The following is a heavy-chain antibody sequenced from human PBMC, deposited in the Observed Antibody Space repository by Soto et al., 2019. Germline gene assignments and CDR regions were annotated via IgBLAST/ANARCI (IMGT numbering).Heavy chain of an antibody. CDR3: ARERAVGIAVALNWFDP. CDR2: ISSSSSTI. V-gene: IGHV3-48*02. Sequence: EVQLVESGGGLVQPGGSLRLSCAASGFTFSSYSMNWVRQAPGKGLEWVSYISSSSSTIYYADSVKGRFTISRDNAKNSLYVQMNSLRDEDTAVYYCARERAVGIAVALNWFDPWGQGTLVTVSS. CDR1: GFTFSSYS. J-gene: IGHJ5*02. D-gene: IGHD6-19*01.